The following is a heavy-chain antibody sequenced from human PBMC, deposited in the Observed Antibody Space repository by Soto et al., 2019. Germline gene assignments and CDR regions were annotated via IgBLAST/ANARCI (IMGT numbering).Heavy chain of an antibody. CDR2: IIPIFGTA. CDR1: GGTFSSYA. CDR3: ARAQDIVLVPAAKNWFDP. V-gene: IGHV1-69*12. J-gene: IGHJ5*02. Sequence: QVPLVQSGAEVKQPGSSVKVSCKASGGTFSSYAISWVRQAPGQGLEWMGGIIPIFGTANYAQKFQGRVTITADESTSTAYMELSSLRSEDTAVYYCARAQDIVLVPAAKNWFDPWGQGTLVTVSS. D-gene: IGHD2-2*01.